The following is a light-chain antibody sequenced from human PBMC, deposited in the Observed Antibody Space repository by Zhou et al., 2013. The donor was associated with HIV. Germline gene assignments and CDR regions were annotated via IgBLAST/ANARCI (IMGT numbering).Light chain of an antibody. Sequence: EIVMTQSPATLSLSPGERATLSCRASQSVSDYLAWYQQKPGQAPRLLIYGASTRATGIPARFSGSGSGTEFTLTISSLQSEDFAVYYCQFYNNWPPTWTFGQGTNVEMK. CDR2: GAS. J-gene: IGKJ1*01. V-gene: IGKV3-15*01. CDR1: QSVSDY. CDR3: QFYNNWPPTWT.